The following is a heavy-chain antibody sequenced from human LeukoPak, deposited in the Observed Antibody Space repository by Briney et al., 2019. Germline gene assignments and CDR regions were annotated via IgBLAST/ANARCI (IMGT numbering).Heavy chain of an antibody. CDR1: GGSFSGYY. D-gene: IGHD5-18*01. Sequence: PSETLSLTCAVYGGSFSGYYWSWIRQPPGKGLEWIGEINHSGSTNYNPSLKSRVTISVDTSKNQFSLKLSSVTAADTAVYYCARVKGRAMAPGREWFDPWGQGTLVTVSS. CDR3: ARVKGRAMAPGREWFDP. CDR2: INHSGST. J-gene: IGHJ5*02. V-gene: IGHV4-34*01.